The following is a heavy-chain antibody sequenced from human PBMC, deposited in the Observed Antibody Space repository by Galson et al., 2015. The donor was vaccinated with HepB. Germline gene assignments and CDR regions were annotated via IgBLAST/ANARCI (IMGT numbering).Heavy chain of an antibody. Sequence: SVKVSCKASGYTFINYYIHWVRQAPGQGLEWVGFINPSDGRSTYAQKIQGRVTMTRDTSTSTVYMELSSQRSEDTAVYYCARVPYKTARPEGMDYYYAMDVWGQGTTVTVSS. CDR2: INPSDGRS. J-gene: IGHJ6*02. D-gene: IGHD6-6*01. V-gene: IGHV1-46*01. CDR3: ARVPYKTARPEGMDYYYAMDV. CDR1: GYTFINYY.